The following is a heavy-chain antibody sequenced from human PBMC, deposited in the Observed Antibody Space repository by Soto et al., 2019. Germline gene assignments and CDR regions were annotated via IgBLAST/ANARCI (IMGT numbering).Heavy chain of an antibody. Sequence: HPGGSLRLSCAASGFTFSSYAMSWVRQAPGKGLEWVSAISGSGGSTYYADSVKGRFTISRDNSKNTLYLQMNSLRAEDTAVYYCASHGYGSGWWKFDPWGQGTLVTVSS. CDR1: GFTFSSYA. CDR2: ISGSGGST. J-gene: IGHJ5*02. D-gene: IGHD6-19*01. CDR3: ASHGYGSGWWKFDP. V-gene: IGHV3-23*01.